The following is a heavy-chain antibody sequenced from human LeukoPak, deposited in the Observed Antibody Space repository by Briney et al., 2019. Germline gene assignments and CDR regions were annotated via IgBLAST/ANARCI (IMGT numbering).Heavy chain of an antibody. CDR1: GYTFTSYG. CDR2: ISAYNGNT. CDR3: ARIPYQTIFGVADD. J-gene: IGHJ4*02. Sequence: ASVKVSCKASGYTFTSYGISWVRQAPGQGLEWMGWISAYNGNTNYAQKLQGRVTMTTDTSTSTAYMELRSLRSDDTAVYYCARIPYQTIFGVADDWGQGTLVTVSS. D-gene: IGHD3-3*01. V-gene: IGHV1-18*01.